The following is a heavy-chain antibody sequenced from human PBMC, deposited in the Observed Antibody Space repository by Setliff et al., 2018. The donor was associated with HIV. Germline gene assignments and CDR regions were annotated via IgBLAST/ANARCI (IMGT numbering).Heavy chain of an antibody. CDR1: GYTFTAYY. CDR2: INPNNGDT. D-gene: IGHD5-12*01. CDR3: AREFGAGIRQIVAGEFYYMDV. Sequence: VSCKASGYTFTAYYLHWVRQAPGQGLEWMGRINPNNGDTNYAQKFQGRVTMTRDTSISTAYMELSRLRSDDTAVYYCAREFGAGIRQIVAGEFYYMDVWGKGTTVTVSS. J-gene: IGHJ6*03. V-gene: IGHV1-2*06.